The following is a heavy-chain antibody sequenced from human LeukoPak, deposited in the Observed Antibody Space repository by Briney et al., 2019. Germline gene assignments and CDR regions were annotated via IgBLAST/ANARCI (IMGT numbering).Heavy chain of an antibody. Sequence: GGSLRPSCAASGFIFSSYSMNWVLQAPGKGLEWVSSISSSSTYIYYADSVKGRFTISRDNAKNSLFLQMNSLRAEDTAVYYCARDLGVSKHRYFDLWGRGTLVTVSS. CDR1: GFIFSSYS. J-gene: IGHJ2*01. CDR2: ISSSSTYI. D-gene: IGHD6-6*01. V-gene: IGHV3-21*01. CDR3: ARDLGVSKHRYFDL.